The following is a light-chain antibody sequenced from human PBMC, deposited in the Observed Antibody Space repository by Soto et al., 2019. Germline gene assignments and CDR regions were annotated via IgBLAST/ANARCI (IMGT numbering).Light chain of an antibody. CDR3: QQYYNWPVT. Sequence: EILMTQSPATLSVSPGETVTFSCRASRSVSNRLAWYQHKPGQAPRLLISGASNGATGIPPKFSGSGSGTEFTLTVDSLQSDDIAVYYCQQYYNWPVTFGGGTMVEIK. J-gene: IGKJ4*01. V-gene: IGKV3-15*01. CDR1: RSVSNR. CDR2: GAS.